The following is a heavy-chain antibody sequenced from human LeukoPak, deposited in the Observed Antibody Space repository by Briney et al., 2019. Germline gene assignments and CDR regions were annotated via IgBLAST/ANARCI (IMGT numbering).Heavy chain of an antibody. CDR3: ARGRFAATGKYYFDY. CDR2: IKTDGTDK. V-gene: IGHV3-7*01. Sequence: GGSLRLSCAASGFIFGRYWMSWVRQAPGEGLEWVASIKTDGTDKFYVNSVEGRFTISRDNAKNSLYLQMNSLRADDTAVYFCARGRFAATGKYYFDYWGQGTLVTVSS. J-gene: IGHJ4*02. CDR1: GFIFGRYW. D-gene: IGHD6-13*01.